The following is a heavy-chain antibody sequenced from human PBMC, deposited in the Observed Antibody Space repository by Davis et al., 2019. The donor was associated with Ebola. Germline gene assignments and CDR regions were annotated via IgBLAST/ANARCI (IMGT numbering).Heavy chain of an antibody. J-gene: IGHJ3*02. Sequence: GESLKISCKGSGYSFTSYWIRWVRQMPGKGLEWMGIIYPPDSRTTYSPTFQGQVTISADKSINIAYLYWSSLKASDTAIYYCVRPRYSTRWPDAFQTWGQGTMVTVSS. CDR2: IYPPDSRT. D-gene: IGHD2-8*01. CDR3: VRPRYSTRWPDAFQT. CDR1: GYSFTSYW. V-gene: IGHV5-51*01.